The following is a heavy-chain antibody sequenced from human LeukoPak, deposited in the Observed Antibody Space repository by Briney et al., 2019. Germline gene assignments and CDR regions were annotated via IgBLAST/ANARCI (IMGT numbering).Heavy chain of an antibody. D-gene: IGHD6-13*01. Sequence: SGGSLRLSCAASGFTFDDYAMHWVRHAPGKGLEWVSGISWNSGSIGYADSVKGRFTTSRDNAKNSLYLQMNSLRAEDTALYYCAKAKEGYIAAVQDVWGQGTLVTVSS. CDR3: AKAKEGYIAAVQDV. CDR2: ISWNSGSI. CDR1: GFTFDDYA. J-gene: IGHJ4*02. V-gene: IGHV3-9*01.